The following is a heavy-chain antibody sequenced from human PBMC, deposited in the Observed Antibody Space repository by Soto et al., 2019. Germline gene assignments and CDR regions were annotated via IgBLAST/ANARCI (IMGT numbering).Heavy chain of an antibody. V-gene: IGHV1-18*04. CDR1: GYIFINYA. Sequence: QVQLVQSGAEVKKPGASIKVSCKTSGYIFINYAITWVRQAPGQGLEWMGWTNAYDGNTNYAENLQGRVTMTTDTCTTSAYMELRRLSPDDTAGYYCARGPRDYDSGSPSWSKAEWGQGTLVTVSS. J-gene: IGHJ4*02. CDR3: ARGPRDYDSGSPSWSKAE. D-gene: IGHD3-10*01. CDR2: TNAYDGNT.